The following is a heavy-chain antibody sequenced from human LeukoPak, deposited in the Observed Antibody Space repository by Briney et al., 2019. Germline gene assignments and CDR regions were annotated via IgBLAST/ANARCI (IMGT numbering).Heavy chain of an antibody. Sequence: PGGSLRLSCAASGFSFSTYAMHWVRQAPGKGLEWVALIWNDGSNKYYGDSVKGRFTISRDNSRNALYVQMNSLRTEDTAVYYCARDHLVGFTHWGHYYDSSGHDYWGQGTLVTVSS. V-gene: IGHV3-30*02. CDR3: ARDHLVGFTHWGHYYDSSGHDY. J-gene: IGHJ4*02. CDR1: GFSFSTYA. CDR2: IWNDGSNK. D-gene: IGHD3-22*01.